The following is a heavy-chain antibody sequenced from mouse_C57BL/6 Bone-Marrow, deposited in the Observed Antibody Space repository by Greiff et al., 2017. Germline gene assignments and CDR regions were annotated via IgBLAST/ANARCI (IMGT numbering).Heavy chain of an antibody. CDR1: GYTFTSYD. CDR3: ARGDYGSSFYGSYYFDY. J-gene: IGHJ2*01. CDR2: IYPRDGST. Sequence: QVHVKQSGPELVKPGASVKLSCKASGYTFTSYDINWVKQRPGQGLEWIGWIYPRDGSTKYNEKFKGKATLTVDTSSSTAYMELHSLTSEDSAVYFCARGDYGSSFYGSYYFDYWGQGTTLTVSS. V-gene: IGHV1-85*01. D-gene: IGHD1-1*01.